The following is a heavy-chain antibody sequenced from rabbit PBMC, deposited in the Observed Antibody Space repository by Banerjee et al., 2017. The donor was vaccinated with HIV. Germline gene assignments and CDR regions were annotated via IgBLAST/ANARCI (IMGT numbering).Heavy chain of an antibody. CDR2: IYTGDGNT. CDR3: TRGTTFTL. D-gene: IGHD2-1*01. J-gene: IGHJ4*01. V-gene: IGHV1S40*01. Sequence: QSLEESGGDLVKPGASLTLTCKASGFTLSNYWICWVRQAPGKGLEWIACIYTGDGNTHYASWAKGRFTISKTSSTTVTLQMTSLTAADTATYFCTRGTTFTLWGPGTLVTVS. CDR1: GFTLSNYW.